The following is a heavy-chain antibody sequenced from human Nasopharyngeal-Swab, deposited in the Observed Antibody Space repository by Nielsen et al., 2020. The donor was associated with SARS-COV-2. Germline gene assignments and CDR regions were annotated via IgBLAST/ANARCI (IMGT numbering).Heavy chain of an antibody. V-gene: IGHV4-39*07. J-gene: IGHJ6*03. D-gene: IGHD3-10*01. Sequence: WIRQPPGKGLEWIGSIYDSGRTYYNPSLKSRVTISVDTSKNQFSLNLSSVTAADTAVYYCARVVMVRGVSYYYYMDVWGKGTMVTVSS. CDR2: IYDSGRT. CDR3: ARVVMVRGVSYYYYMDV.